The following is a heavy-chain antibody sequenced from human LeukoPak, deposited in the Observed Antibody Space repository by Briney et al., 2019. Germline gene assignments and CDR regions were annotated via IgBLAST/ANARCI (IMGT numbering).Heavy chain of an antibody. D-gene: IGHD3-10*01. J-gene: IGHJ4*01. CDR2: ISGSGGST. Sequence: GGSLRLSCAPPGFTFSSYAMSWVRRAPGKGLEWVSAISGSGGSTYYADSVKGRFTISRDNSKNTLYLQMNSLRAEDTAVYYCAKKRITMVRGANDYWGHGTLVTVSS. CDR3: AKKRITMVRGANDY. CDR1: GFTFSSYA. V-gene: IGHV3-23*01.